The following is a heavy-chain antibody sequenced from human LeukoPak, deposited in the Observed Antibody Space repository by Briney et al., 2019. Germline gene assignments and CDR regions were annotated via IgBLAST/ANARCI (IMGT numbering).Heavy chain of an antibody. CDR1: GGSISSSGYY. CDR2: IYYSGST. CDR3: AREGSSSWPKTNWFDP. Sequence: PSETLSLTCTVSGGSISSSGYYWGWIRQPPGKGLEWIGSIYYSGSTYYNPSLKSRVTISVDTSKNQFSLKLSSVTAADTAVYYCAREGSSSWPKTNWFDPWGQGTLVTVSS. V-gene: IGHV4-39*07. J-gene: IGHJ5*02. D-gene: IGHD6-13*01.